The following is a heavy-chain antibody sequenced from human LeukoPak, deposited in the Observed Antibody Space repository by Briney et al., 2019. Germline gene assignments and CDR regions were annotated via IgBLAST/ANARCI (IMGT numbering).Heavy chain of an antibody. V-gene: IGHV3-7*05. J-gene: IGHJ3*02. CDR1: GFTFSNYW. CDR3: ARDRGYSTFDM. D-gene: IGHD5-18*01. Sequence: GGSLRLSCAASGFTFSNYWMTWVRQAPGKGLEWVANIKQDGSEKYYVDSVKGRFTISRDNAKNSLCLQMNSLRAEDTAVYYCARDRGYSTFDMWGQGTMVTVSS. CDR2: IKQDGSEK.